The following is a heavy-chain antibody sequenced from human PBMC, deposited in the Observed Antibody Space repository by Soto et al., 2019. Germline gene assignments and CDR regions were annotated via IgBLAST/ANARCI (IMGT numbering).Heavy chain of an antibody. CDR1: GYTFTSYA. Sequence: QVQLVQSGAEVKKPGASVKVSCKASGYTFTSYAMHWVRQAPGQRLEWMGWINAGNGNTKYSQKFQGRVTITRDTCASTAYMEMSSGRTDETGVYWCGRDVGATVDWGQGTLVTVSS. D-gene: IGHD1-26*01. CDR3: GRDVGATVD. J-gene: IGHJ4*02. CDR2: INAGNGNT. V-gene: IGHV1-3*01.